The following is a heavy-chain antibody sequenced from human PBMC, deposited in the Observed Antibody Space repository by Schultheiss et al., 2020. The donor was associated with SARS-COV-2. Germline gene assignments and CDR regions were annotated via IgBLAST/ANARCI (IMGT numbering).Heavy chain of an antibody. J-gene: IGHJ4*02. CDR3: AKPGAPYCSGGSCYSWSY. CDR1: GFTVSSNY. CDR2: ISSNGGST. Sequence: GGSLRLSCAASGFTVSSNYMTWVHQAPGKGLEYVSAISSNGGSTYYADSVKGRFTISRDNSKNTLYLQMNSLRAEDTAVYYCAKPGAPYCSGGSCYSWSYWGQGTLVTVS. V-gene: IGHV3-23*01. D-gene: IGHD2-15*01.